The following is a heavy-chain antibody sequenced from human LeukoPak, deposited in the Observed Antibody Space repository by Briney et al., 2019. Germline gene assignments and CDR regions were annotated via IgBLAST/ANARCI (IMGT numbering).Heavy chain of an antibody. CDR3: ARLDSGNYGEFDY. Sequence: ASVKVSCKASGYTFTNYDISWVRQAPGQGLEWMGWISAYNGKTNSAQKLQGRVTMTIETSTSTAYMELRSLRSDDTAVYYCARLDSGNYGEFDYWGQGTPVTVSS. V-gene: IGHV1-18*01. CDR1: GYTFTNYD. CDR2: ISAYNGKT. D-gene: IGHD1-26*01. J-gene: IGHJ4*02.